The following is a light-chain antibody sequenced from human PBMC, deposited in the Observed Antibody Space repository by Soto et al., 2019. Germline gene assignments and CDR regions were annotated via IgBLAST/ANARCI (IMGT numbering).Light chain of an antibody. Sequence: QSVLTQPASVSGSPGQSITISCTGTSSDVGGYNYVSWYQQHPGKAPKLMIYDVSNRPSGVSNRFSGSKSGNTASLTISGLQAEDEADYYCCSYTSSPYVFGTGTKVTVL. CDR1: SSDVGGYNY. CDR3: CSYTSSPYV. CDR2: DVS. J-gene: IGLJ1*01. V-gene: IGLV2-14*01.